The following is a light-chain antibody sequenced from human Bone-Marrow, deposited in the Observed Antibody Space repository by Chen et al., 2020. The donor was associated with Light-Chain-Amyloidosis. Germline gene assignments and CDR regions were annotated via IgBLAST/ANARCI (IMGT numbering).Light chain of an antibody. CDR1: ALSKQY. CDR2: KDS. Sequence: SYELTQPPSESVSPGQTARITCSGDALSKQYAYWYQQKPGQAPVLVIYKDSERPSGIPERFSGSSSGTTVTLTISGVQAEDEADYHCQSADSSGTYHVVFGGGTKLTVL. CDR3: QSADSSGTYHVV. V-gene: IGLV3-25*03. J-gene: IGLJ2*01.